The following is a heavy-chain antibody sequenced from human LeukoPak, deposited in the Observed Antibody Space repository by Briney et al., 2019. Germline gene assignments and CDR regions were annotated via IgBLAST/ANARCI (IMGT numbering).Heavy chain of an antibody. CDR2: ISYDGSNK. CDR3: ARGGDSSGWYRGFYMDV. J-gene: IGHJ6*03. CDR1: GFTFSSYG. D-gene: IGHD6-19*01. Sequence: AGSLRLSCAASGFTFSSYGMHWVRQAPGKGLEWVAVISYDGSNKYYTDSVKGRFTISRDNSKNTLYLQMNSLRAEDTAVYYCARGGDSSGWYRGFYMDVWGKGTTVTVSS. V-gene: IGHV3-30*03.